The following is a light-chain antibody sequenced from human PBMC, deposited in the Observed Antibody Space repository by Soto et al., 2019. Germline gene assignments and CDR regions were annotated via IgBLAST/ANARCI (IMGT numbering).Light chain of an antibody. V-gene: IGKV1-12*01. Sequence: MQMTHTPSSVSASIGDRVTITCGASQGISTWLAWYQQKAGKAPNLLIYGASNLHSGVPSRFSGSGSGTNFTLTISSLQPEDFATYYCQQGNNLPITFGQGTRLEIK. CDR1: QGISTW. J-gene: IGKJ5*01. CDR3: QQGNNLPIT. CDR2: GAS.